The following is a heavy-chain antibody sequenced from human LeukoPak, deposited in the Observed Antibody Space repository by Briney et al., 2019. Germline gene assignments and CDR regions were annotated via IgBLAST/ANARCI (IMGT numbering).Heavy chain of an antibody. V-gene: IGHV4-4*07. CDR3: ARDQGYTVKNWFDP. CDR2: IYTSGST. D-gene: IGHD4-17*01. J-gene: IGHJ5*02. Sequence: PSETLSLTCTVSGGSISSYYWSWIRQPAGKGLEWIGRIYTSGSTNYNPSLTSRVTMSVDTSKNQFSLKLSSVTAADTAVYYCARDQGYTVKNWFDPWGQGTLVTVSS. CDR1: GGSISSYY.